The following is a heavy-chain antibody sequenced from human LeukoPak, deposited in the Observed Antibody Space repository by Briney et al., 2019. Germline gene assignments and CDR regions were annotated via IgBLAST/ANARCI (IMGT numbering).Heavy chain of an antibody. Sequence: GASVKVSCKISGYTLTELSMHWVRQAPGKGLEWMGGFDPEDGETIYAQKFRGRVTMTEDTSTDTAYMELSSLRSEDTAVYYCATDLPHYYDSSGYYYWGQGTLVTASS. CDR3: ATDLPHYYDSSGYYY. V-gene: IGHV1-24*01. D-gene: IGHD3-22*01. CDR2: FDPEDGET. CDR1: GYTLTELS. J-gene: IGHJ4*02.